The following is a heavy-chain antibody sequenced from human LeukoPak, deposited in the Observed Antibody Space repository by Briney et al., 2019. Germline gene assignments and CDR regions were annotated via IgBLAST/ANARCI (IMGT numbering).Heavy chain of an antibody. CDR3: AREEYYYDSSGYPRHRYYYYYMGV. J-gene: IGHJ6*03. CDR1: GYTFIGYY. V-gene: IGHV1-2*02. CDR2: INPNSGGT. D-gene: IGHD3-22*01. Sequence: ASVKVSCKASGYTFIGYYIHWVRQAPGQGLEWMGWINPNSGGTNYAQKFQGRVTMTRDTSISTAYMELSRLRSDDTAVYYCAREEYYYDSSGYPRHRYYYYYMGVWGKGTTVTISS.